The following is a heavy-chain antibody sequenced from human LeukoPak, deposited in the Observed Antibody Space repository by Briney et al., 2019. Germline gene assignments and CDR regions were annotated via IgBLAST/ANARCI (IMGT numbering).Heavy chain of an antibody. CDR1: GYTFNSYG. CDR3: ATVIYCSGSSCFWRHWFDP. D-gene: IGHD2-15*01. J-gene: IGHJ5*02. V-gene: IGHV1-18*01. Sequence: EASVKVSCKASGYTFNSYGISWVRQAPGQGLEWMGWISAYNGNTNYAQNLQGRVTMTTDTSTSTAYMELRSLRSDDTAVYFCATVIYCSGSSCFWRHWFDPWGQGSLVTVSS. CDR2: ISAYNGNT.